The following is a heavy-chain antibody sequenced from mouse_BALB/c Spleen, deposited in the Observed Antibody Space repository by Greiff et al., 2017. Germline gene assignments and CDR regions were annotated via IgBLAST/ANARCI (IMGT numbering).Heavy chain of an antibody. CDR1: GYTFSSYW. J-gene: IGHJ3*01. Sequence: QVQLQQSGAELMKPGASVKISCKATGYTFSSYWIEWVKQRPGHGLEWIGEILPGSGSTNYNEKFKGKATFTADTSSNTAYMQLSSLTSEDSAVYYCARSGYYGSSYGWFAYWGQGTLVTVSA. CDR3: ARSGYYGSSYGWFAY. V-gene: IGHV1-9*01. D-gene: IGHD1-1*01. CDR2: ILPGSGST.